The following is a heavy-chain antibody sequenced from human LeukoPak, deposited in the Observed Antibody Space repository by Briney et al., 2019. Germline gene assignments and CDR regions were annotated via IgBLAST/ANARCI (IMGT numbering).Heavy chain of an antibody. CDR1: GGSISSSSYY. J-gene: IGHJ4*02. Sequence: SETLSLTCTVSGGSISSSSYYWGWIRQPPGKGLEWIGSIYYSGSTYYNPSLKSRVTISVDTPKNQFSLKLSSVTAADTAVYYCARQRYCSSTSCYTRDYWGQGTLVTVSS. D-gene: IGHD2-2*02. V-gene: IGHV4-39*01. CDR3: ARQRYCSSTSCYTRDY. CDR2: IYYSGST.